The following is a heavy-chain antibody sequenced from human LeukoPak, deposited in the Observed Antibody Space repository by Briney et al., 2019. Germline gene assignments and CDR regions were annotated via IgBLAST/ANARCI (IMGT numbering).Heavy chain of an antibody. CDR3: AKGVNGDHRSYFDY. V-gene: IGHV3-9*03. CDR2: ISWNSGSI. J-gene: IGHJ4*02. D-gene: IGHD4-17*01. Sequence: PGGSLRLSCAASGFTFDDYAMHWVRQAPGKGLEWVSGISWNSGSIGYADSVKGRFTISRDNAKNSLYLQMSSLRAEDMALYYCAKGVNGDHRSYFDYWGQGTLVTVSS. CDR1: GFTFDDYA.